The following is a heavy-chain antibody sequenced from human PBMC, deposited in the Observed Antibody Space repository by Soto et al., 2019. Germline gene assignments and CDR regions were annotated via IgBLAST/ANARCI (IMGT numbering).Heavy chain of an antibody. CDR3: AREETAWPLAYGLDV. D-gene: IGHD2-21*02. CDR2: LSGSGGTT. CDR1: GFTFSTYA. V-gene: IGHV3-23*01. Sequence: GGSLRLSCSTSGFTFSTYAMNWVRQAPGKGLEWVSALSGSGGTTYYADSVKGRFTISRDNTKNSLSLQMNSLRAEDTAVYYCAREETAWPLAYGLDVWGQGTTVTVSS. J-gene: IGHJ6*02.